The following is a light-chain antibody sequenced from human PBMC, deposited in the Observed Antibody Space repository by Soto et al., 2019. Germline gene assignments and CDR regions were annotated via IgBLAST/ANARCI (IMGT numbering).Light chain of an antibody. Sequence: QSVLTQPPSVSAAPGQKVTISCSGSSSNIGNNYVSWYQQLPGTAPKLLIYDNNKQPSGIPDRCSGSKSGMSGTLDITGLHTGDEADYSCSTRDYSRTGEVFGGGTKLTVL. V-gene: IGLV1-51*01. CDR3: STRDYSRTGEV. CDR1: SSNIGNNY. CDR2: DNN. J-gene: IGLJ2*01.